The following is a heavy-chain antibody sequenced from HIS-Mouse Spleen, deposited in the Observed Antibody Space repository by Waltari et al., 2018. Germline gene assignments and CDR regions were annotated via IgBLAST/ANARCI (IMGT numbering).Heavy chain of an antibody. D-gene: IGHD6-13*01. J-gene: IGHJ4*02. Sequence: EVQLVESGGGLVQPGGSRRLSLASSGCTVSSTYLGWVRQAPGKGLEWVSVIYSGGSTYYADSVKGRFTISRDNSKNTLYLQMNSLRAEDTAVYYCARDIKAAACWGQGTLVTVSS. CDR2: IYSGGST. CDR3: ARDIKAAAC. CDR1: GCTVSSTY. V-gene: IGHV3-66*01.